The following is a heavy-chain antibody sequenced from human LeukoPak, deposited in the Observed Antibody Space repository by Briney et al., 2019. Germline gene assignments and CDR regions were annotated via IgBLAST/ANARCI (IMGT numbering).Heavy chain of an antibody. V-gene: IGHV1-69*02. D-gene: IGHD3-3*01. CDR2: IIPILGIA. CDR3: ARSTTIFGVVIIGWFDP. CDR1: GGTFSSYT. Sequence: SVKVSCKASGGTFSSYTISWVRQAPGQGLEWMGRIIPILGIANYAQKFQGRVTITADKSTSTAYMELSSLRSEDTAVYYCARSTTIFGVVIIGWFDPWGQGTLVAVSS. J-gene: IGHJ5*02.